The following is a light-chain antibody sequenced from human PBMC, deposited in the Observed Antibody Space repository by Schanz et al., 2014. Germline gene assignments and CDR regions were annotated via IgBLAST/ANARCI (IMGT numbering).Light chain of an antibody. CDR3: FSYAGRPGV. V-gene: IGLV2-23*01. CDR1: SSDVGSYNL. CDR2: EGS. J-gene: IGLJ3*02. Sequence: QSVLTQPASVSGSPGQSITISCTGTSSDVGSYNLVSWYQHHPGKAPKLMIYEGSKRPSGVSNRFSGSGSGNTASLTISGLQAEDEADYYCFSYAGRPGVFGGGTKVTVL.